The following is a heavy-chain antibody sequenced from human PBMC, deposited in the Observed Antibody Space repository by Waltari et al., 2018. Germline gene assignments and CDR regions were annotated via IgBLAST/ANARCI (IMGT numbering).Heavy chain of an antibody. V-gene: IGHV1-2*02. CDR2: LGPKTGDR. CDR3: VRDVNDDPRGDY. CDR1: GYTFTAYF. D-gene: IGHD1-1*01. Sequence: QVQLVQSGTEVTKPGASVEVSCQAFGYTFTAYFLHWVRQAPGQGLEWMGWLGPKTGDRNSAPRFQGRVTMTRDTSINTAYLKVTSLKSDDTAVYYCVRDVNDDPRGDYWGQGTLVTVSS. J-gene: IGHJ4*02.